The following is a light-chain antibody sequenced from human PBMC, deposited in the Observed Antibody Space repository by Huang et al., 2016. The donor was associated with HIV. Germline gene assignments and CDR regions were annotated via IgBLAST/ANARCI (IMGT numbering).Light chain of an antibody. CDR2: AAS. CDR1: QGISSY. J-gene: IGKJ2*01. V-gene: IGKV1-8*01. Sequence: AIRMTQSPSSLSASTGDRVTITCRASQGISSYLAWYQQKPGKAPKLLIYAASTPQSGVPSRFSGSGFGTDFTLTISSLQSEDLGSYHCQQYYTYPHSFGQGTKLEI. CDR3: QQYYTYPHS.